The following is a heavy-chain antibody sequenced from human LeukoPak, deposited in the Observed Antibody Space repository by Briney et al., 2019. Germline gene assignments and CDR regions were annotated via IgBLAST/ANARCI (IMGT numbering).Heavy chain of an antibody. Sequence: PGGSLRLSCAASGFTFSNSAMHWVRQAPGKGLEWVSSISSSSSYIYYADSVKGRFTISRDNAKNSLYLQMNSLRAEDTAVYYCASSLVGVISPFDYWGQGTLVTVSS. J-gene: IGHJ4*02. CDR2: ISSSSSYI. CDR3: ASSLVGVISPFDY. D-gene: IGHD3-10*01. V-gene: IGHV3-21*01. CDR1: GFTFSNSA.